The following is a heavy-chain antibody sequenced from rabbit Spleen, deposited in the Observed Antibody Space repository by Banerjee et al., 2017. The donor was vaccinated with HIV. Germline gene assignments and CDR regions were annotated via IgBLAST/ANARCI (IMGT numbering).Heavy chain of an antibody. Sequence: QSLEESGGDLVKPGASLTLTCKASGFDFSGSEWICWVRQAPGKGLEWIACIYGGSSGSTYYASWAKGRFTISKTSSTTVTLQMTSLTAADTATYFCVREAGYGGYGDANLWGPGTLVTVS. CDR3: VREAGYGGYGDANL. V-gene: IGHV1S40*01. CDR1: GFDFSGSEW. J-gene: IGHJ4*01. CDR2: IYGGSSGST. D-gene: IGHD6-1*01.